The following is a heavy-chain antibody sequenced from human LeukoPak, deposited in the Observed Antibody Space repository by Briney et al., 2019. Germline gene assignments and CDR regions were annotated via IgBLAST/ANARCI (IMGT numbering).Heavy chain of an antibody. CDR1: GFTFSDYY. J-gene: IGHJ5*02. D-gene: IGHD2-8*02. V-gene: IGHV3-11*04. CDR2: ISSSGSML. CDR3: VKDAGTA. Sequence: GGSLRLSCTVSGFTFSDYYMSWVRQAPGKGLEWVSYISSSGSMLHYADSVEGRFTISRDNAKNSLYLQMSSLRVEDTAVYYCVKDAGTAWGQGTLVTVSS.